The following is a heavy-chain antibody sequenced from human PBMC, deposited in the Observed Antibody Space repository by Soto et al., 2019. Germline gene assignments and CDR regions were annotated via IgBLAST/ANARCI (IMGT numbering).Heavy chain of an antibody. CDR2: INPNSGGT. Sequence: ASVKVSCKASGYTFTGYYMHWVRQAPGQGLEWMGWINPNSGGTNYAQKFQGWVTMTRDTSISTAYMELSRLRSDDTAVYYGARGGGSGSYYNWFDPWGQGTLVTVSS. CDR1: GYTFTGYY. D-gene: IGHD3-10*01. J-gene: IGHJ5*02. CDR3: ARGGGSGSYYNWFDP. V-gene: IGHV1-2*04.